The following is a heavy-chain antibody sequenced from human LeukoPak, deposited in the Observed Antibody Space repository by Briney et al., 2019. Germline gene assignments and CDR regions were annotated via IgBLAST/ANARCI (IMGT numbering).Heavy chain of an antibody. D-gene: IGHD5-18*01. Sequence: GGSLRLSCAASGFTFRDYAMAWVRQAPGKGPEWVSTFTAGGNTTFYADSVKGRFIITRDNSENTLYLQMNSLRAEDTAVYYCAKVLSKIYIYGPFDYWGQGSLVTVSS. J-gene: IGHJ4*02. V-gene: IGHV3-23*01. CDR3: AKVLSKIYIYGPFDY. CDR1: GFTFRDYA. CDR2: FTAGGNTT.